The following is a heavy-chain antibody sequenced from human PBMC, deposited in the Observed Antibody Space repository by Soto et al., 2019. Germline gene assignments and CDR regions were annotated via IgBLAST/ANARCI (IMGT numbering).Heavy chain of an antibody. D-gene: IGHD6-19*01. J-gene: IGHJ6*02. CDR3: AREASIAVAGTWYYYYGMDV. CDR1: GGTFSSYA. CDR2: IIPIFGTA. V-gene: IGHV1-69*13. Sequence: SVNVSCKASGGTFSSYAISWVRQAPGQGLEWMGGIIPIFGTANYAQKFQGRVTITADESTSTAYMELSSLRSEDTAVYYCAREASIAVAGTWYYYYGMDVWGQGTTVTVSS.